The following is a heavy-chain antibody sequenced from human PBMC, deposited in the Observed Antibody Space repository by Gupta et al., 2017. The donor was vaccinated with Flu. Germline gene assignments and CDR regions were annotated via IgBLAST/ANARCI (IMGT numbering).Heavy chain of an antibody. CDR3: ARDQCWGGCSTMVRGARYGMDV. V-gene: IGHV3-21*01. CDR2: ISSSSSYI. Sequence: EVQLVESGGGLVKPGGSLRLSCAASGFTFSSYSMNWVRQAPGKGLEWVSSISSSSSYIYYADSVKGRFTISRDNAKNSLYLQMNSLRAEDTAVYYCARDQCWGGCSTMVRGARYGMDVWGQGTTVTVSS. D-gene: IGHD3-10*01. J-gene: IGHJ6*02. CDR1: GFTFSSYS.